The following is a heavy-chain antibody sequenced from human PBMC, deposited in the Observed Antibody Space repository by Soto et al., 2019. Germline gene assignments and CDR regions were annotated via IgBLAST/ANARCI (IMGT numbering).Heavy chain of an antibody. J-gene: IGHJ4*02. CDR3: ARGSGSGSYYMEDY. CDR1: GGSISSGGYS. D-gene: IGHD3-10*01. CDR2: IHHSGST. V-gene: IGHV4-30-2*01. Sequence: SETLSLTCAVSGGSISSGGYSWSWIRQPPGKGLEWIGYIHHSGSTYYNPSLKSRVTISVDRSKNQFSLKLSSVTAADTAVYYCARGSGSGSYYMEDYWGQGTLVTVSS.